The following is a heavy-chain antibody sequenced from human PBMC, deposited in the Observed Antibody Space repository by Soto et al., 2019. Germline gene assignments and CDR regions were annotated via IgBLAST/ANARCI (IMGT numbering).Heavy chain of an antibody. CDR1: GFTFRSFT. CDR2: ISRNSAYI. V-gene: IGHV3-21*02. CDR3: TRDASRDSSARGWFDP. D-gene: IGHD6-13*01. J-gene: IGHJ5*02. Sequence: EVQLVESGGGLVKPGGSLRLSCAASGFTFRSFTMNWVRQAPGKGLEWVSTISRNSAYIYYTDALRGRFTISRDNAKNSLHLQMNSLRAEDTAVYYCTRDASRDSSARGWFDPWGPGTLVTVSS.